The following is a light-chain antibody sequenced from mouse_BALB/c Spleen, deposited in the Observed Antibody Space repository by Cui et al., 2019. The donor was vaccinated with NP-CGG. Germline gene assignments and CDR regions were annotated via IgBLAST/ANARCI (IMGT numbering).Light chain of an antibody. CDR2: GTN. CDR3: ALWYSNHWV. CDR1: TGAVTTNNF. V-gene: IGLV1*01. J-gene: IGLJ1*01. Sequence: QAIVTQESAITTSPGETVTLTCRSSTGAVTTNNFANWVQEKPDHLFTGLIGGTNNRAPGVPARFSGSLIGDKAALTITGAQTEDEAIYFCALWYSNHWVFGGGTKLT.